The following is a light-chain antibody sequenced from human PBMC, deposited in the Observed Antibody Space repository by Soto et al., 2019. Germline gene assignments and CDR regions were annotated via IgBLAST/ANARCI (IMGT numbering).Light chain of an antibody. CDR1: QSVSSY. Sequence: EIVLTQSPVTLSLSPGERATLSCRASQSVSSYLAWYQQKPGQAPRLLIYDASNRATGIPARFSGSGSGTDFTLTISSLEPEDFAVYDCQQRSSWPSTFGGGTKVEIK. CDR3: QQRSSWPST. J-gene: IGKJ4*01. CDR2: DAS. V-gene: IGKV3-11*01.